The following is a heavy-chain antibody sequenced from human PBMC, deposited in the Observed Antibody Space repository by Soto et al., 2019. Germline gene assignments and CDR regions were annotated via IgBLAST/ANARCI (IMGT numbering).Heavy chain of an antibody. CDR3: ARVDHRGSFPVLTDF. J-gene: IGHJ4*02. Sequence: SEALSVTCTVSVGSITIGGHCWGWIRQYPGKGLEWIGHIYDSGNMYFYNPSLKSRVTISADTSRNQFSLSLSSLTAADTAVYYCARVDHRGSFPVLTDFWGQGIMVTVSS. D-gene: IGHD3-9*01. V-gene: IGHV4-31*03. CDR1: VGSITIGGHC. CDR2: IYDSGNMY.